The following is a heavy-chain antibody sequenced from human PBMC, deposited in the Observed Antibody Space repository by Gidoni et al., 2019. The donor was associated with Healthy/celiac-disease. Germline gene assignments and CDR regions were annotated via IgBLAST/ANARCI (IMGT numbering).Heavy chain of an antibody. D-gene: IGHD3-22*01. CDR1: GGSISSSSYY. J-gene: IGHJ4*02. V-gene: IGHV4-39*01. CDR3: ARGGSSGYYLIDY. CDR2: IYYSGST. Sequence: QLQLQESGPGLVKPSETLSLTCTVSGGSISSSSYYWGWIRQPPGKGLEWIGSIYYSGSTYYNPSLKSRVTISVDTSKNQFSLKLSSVTAADTAVYYCARGGSSGYYLIDYWGQGTLVTVSS.